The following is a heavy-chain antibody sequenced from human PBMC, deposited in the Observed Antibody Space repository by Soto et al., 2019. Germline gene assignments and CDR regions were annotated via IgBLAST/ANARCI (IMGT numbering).Heavy chain of an antibody. CDR3: ARGWGYDSTDYYYAY. CDR2: IIPIFGTA. J-gene: IGHJ4*02. CDR1: GGSFNRHT. V-gene: IGHV1-69*01. D-gene: IGHD3-22*01. Sequence: QVQLVQSGAEVRQHGSSVRVSCKASGGSFNRHTISWVRQALGQGLEWMGGIIPIFGTANHAQKFQGRVTIIADESTSTVYMELSSLRSDDTAIYYCARGWGYDSTDYYYAYWGQGTLVIVSS.